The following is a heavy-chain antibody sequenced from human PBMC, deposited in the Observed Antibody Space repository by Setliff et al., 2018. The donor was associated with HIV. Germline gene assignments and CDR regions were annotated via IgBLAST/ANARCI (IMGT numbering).Heavy chain of an antibody. Sequence: EASVKVSCKASRSTFNSHTINWVRQAPGQGLDWMGRIIPILGVANYAQRFQGKVTITADKSTSTAYMGLTSLRFDDTAMYYCVRGVQSPPHYSYYYMDVWGEGTMVTVSS. CDR3: VRGVQSPPHYSYYYMDV. CDR1: RSTFNSHT. D-gene: IGHD3-3*01. J-gene: IGHJ6*03. V-gene: IGHV1-69*02. CDR2: IIPILGVA.